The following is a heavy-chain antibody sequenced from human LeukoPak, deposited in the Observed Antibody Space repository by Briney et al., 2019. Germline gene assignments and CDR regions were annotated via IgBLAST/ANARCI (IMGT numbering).Heavy chain of an antibody. CDR2: ITWNSGPI. CDR1: GFTFDDYA. D-gene: IGHD5-12*01. Sequence: GGSLRLSCSASGFTFDDYAMHWVRPAPGKGLEWVSGITWNSGPIGYADSVKGRFTITRDNAKSSLYLQMNSLRPEDTALYFCVKDREDSGYDSSGAFDSCGQGTMVTVSS. V-gene: IGHV3-9*01. J-gene: IGHJ3*02. CDR3: VKDREDSGYDSSGAFDS.